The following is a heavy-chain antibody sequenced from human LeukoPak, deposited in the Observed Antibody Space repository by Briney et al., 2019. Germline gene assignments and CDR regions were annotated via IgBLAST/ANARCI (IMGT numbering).Heavy chain of an antibody. D-gene: IGHD3-9*01. CDR3: ARGYYDILTGYYPPGY. J-gene: IGHJ4*02. V-gene: IGHV3-66*01. CDR2: IYSGGST. Sequence: GGSLRLSCAASGFTVSSNYMSWVRQAPGKGLEWVSIIYSGGSTYYADSVKGRFTISRDNSKNTLYLQMNSLRAEDTAVYYCARGYYDILTGYYPPGYWGQGTLVTVSS. CDR1: GFTVSSNY.